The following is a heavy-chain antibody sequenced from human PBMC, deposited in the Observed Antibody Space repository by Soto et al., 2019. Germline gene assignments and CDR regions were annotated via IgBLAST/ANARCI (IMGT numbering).Heavy chain of an antibody. CDR1: GYTFTSYG. CDR3: VVAAQPYYFDY. Sequence: QVQLVQSGAEVKKPGASVKVSCKASGYTFTSYGISWVRQAPGQGLEWMGWISAYNGNTNYAQKRQGRGTTTTDTSTSTAYMELRSMRYDDKAVYYCVVAAQPYYFDYWGPGTLVTVSS. D-gene: IGHD2-15*01. V-gene: IGHV1-18*01. J-gene: IGHJ4*02. CDR2: ISAYNGNT.